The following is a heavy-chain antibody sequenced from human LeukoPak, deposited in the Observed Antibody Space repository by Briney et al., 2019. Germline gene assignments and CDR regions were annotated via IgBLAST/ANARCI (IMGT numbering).Heavy chain of an antibody. Sequence: PGGSLRLSCAASGFTFSSYGMHWVRQAPGKGLEWVAVISYDGSNKYYADSVKGRFTISRDNSKNTLYLQMNSLRAEDTAVYYCARGNYGDNSDWGQGTLVTVSS. CDR2: ISYDGSNK. J-gene: IGHJ4*02. V-gene: IGHV3-30*03. CDR1: GFTFSSYG. D-gene: IGHD4-23*01. CDR3: ARGNYGDNSD.